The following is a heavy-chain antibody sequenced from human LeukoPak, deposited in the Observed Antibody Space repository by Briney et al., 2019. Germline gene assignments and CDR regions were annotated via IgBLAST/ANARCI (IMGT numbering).Heavy chain of an antibody. CDR3: ARKETSGWSFDY. Sequence: PGGSLRLSCAASGFTFSSYAMHWVRQAPGKGLEWVAVISYDGSNKYYADSVKGRFTISRDNSKNTLYLQMNSLRAEDTAVYYCARKETSGWSFDYWGQGTLVTVSS. D-gene: IGHD6-19*01. CDR1: GFTFSSYA. J-gene: IGHJ4*02. CDR2: ISYDGSNK. V-gene: IGHV3-30*04.